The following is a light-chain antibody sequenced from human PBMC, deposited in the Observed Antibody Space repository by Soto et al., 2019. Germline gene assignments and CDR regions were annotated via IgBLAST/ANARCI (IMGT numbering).Light chain of an antibody. Sequence: QPVLTQSPSASASLGASVKLTCTLSSGHSSYAIAWHQQQPEKGPRYLMKLNSDGSHSKGDGIPDRFSGSSSGAERYHTISSLQSEDEADYYCQTWGTGVVFGGGTKLTVL. V-gene: IGLV4-69*01. CDR1: SGHSSYA. CDR2: LNSDGSH. CDR3: QTWGTGVV. J-gene: IGLJ2*01.